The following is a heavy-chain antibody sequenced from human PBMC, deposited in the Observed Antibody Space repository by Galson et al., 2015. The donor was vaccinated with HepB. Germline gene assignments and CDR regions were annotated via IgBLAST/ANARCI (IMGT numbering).Heavy chain of an antibody. J-gene: IGHJ2*01. V-gene: IGHV4-59*08. Sequence: LSLTCTVSGGSISSYYWSWIRQPPGKGLEWIGYIYYSGSTNYNPSLKSRVTISVDTSKNQFSLKLSSVTAADTAVYYCARTQADYYGSGSPYWYFDLWGRGTLVTVSS. D-gene: IGHD3-10*01. CDR2: IYYSGST. CDR3: ARTQADYYGSGSPYWYFDL. CDR1: GGSISSYY.